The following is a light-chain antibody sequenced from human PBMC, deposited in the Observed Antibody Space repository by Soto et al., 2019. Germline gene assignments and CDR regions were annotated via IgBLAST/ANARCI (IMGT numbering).Light chain of an antibody. Sequence: QSALTQPASVSGSPGQSSTISCTGTTSDVGGYNYVSWYQQHPGKAPKLMIYDVSNRPSGVSNRFSGSKSGNTASLTISWLQAEYEADYYCSSYTRSSTLVVFGGGTKLTVL. CDR1: TSDVGGYNY. CDR2: DVS. CDR3: SSYTRSSTLVV. J-gene: IGLJ2*01. V-gene: IGLV2-14*01.